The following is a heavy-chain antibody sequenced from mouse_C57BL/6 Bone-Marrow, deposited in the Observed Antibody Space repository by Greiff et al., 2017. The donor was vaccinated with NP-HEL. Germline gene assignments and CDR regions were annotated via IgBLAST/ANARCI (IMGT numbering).Heavy chain of an antibody. CDR3: ARIPGCYIAWFAY. J-gene: IGHJ3*01. Sequence: QVTRKVSGPGILQPSQTLSLSCSFSGFSLSTFGMGVVWMRQPAGQGLDWLVHIWWDDDKYYHPSLKSRLIIFTDTSKHHVFFKIANVYTAESGTYYCARIPGCYIAWFAYWGQGTLVTVSA. V-gene: IGHV8-8*01. CDR1: GFSLSTFGMG. CDR2: IWWDDDK. D-gene: IGHD2-12*01.